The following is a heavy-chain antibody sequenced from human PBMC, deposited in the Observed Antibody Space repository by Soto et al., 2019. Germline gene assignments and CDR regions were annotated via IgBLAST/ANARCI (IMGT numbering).Heavy chain of an antibody. Sequence: QVQLQQWGAGLLKPSETLSLTCAVNSESLSGYYWSWIRQSPGKGLEGIGEIDGSGNTNYSPSLRSRVAMSVDTSKHHFSLTLNSVSAADTAAYYCVGARGRLVGFDYWGQATLVTVSS. CDR3: VGARGRLVGFDY. J-gene: IGHJ4*02. CDR1: SESLSGYY. V-gene: IGHV4-34*01. D-gene: IGHD1-26*01. CDR2: IDGSGNT.